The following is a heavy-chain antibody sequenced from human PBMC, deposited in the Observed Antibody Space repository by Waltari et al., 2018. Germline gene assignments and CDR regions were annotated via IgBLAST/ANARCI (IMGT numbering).Heavy chain of an antibody. CDR1: GGTFSSYT. CDR3: ARARGESSSWYSAFDI. V-gene: IGHV1-69*02. D-gene: IGHD6-13*01. Sequence: QVRLVQSGAEVKKPGSSVKVSCKASGGTFSSYTISWVRQAPGQGLEWMGRIIPILGIANYAQKFQGRVTITADKSTSTAYMELSSLRSEDTAVYYCARARGESSSWYSAFDIWGQGTMVTVSS. J-gene: IGHJ3*02. CDR2: IIPILGIA.